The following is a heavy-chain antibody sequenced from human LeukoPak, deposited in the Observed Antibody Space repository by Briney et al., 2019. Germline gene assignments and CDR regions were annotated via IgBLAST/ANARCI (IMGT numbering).Heavy chain of an antibody. D-gene: IGHD6-19*01. CDR1: GSTFTNYA. V-gene: IGHV3-23*01. J-gene: IGHJ4*02. CDR2: ISGSGNTT. Sequence: GGSRELSSAAPGSTFTNYAWTGFPKAPGKGRDWFSAISGSGNTTYYADSVKGRFTISRDNSKNTLYLQMNSLRAEDTAVYYCARDSSKQWLVLFDYWGQGTLVTVSS. CDR3: ARDSSKQWLVLFDY.